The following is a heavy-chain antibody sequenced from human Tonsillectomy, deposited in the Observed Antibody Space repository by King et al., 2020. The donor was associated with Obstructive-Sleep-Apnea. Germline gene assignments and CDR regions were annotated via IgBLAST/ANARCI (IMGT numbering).Heavy chain of an antibody. CDR1: GFTFSSYG. J-gene: IGHJ4*02. D-gene: IGHD2-2*01. V-gene: IGHV3-30*18. CDR2: ISYDGSNK. Sequence: QLVQSGGGVVQRGRSLRLSCAASGFTFSSYGMHWVRQAPGKGLEWVAVISYDGSNKYYADSVKGRFTISRDNSKNTLYLQMNSLRAEDTAVYYCAKEDLGYCSSTSCYLDYWGQGTLVTVSS. CDR3: AKEDLGYCSSTSCYLDY.